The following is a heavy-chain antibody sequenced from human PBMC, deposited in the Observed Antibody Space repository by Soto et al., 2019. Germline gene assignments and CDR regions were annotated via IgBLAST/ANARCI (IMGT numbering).Heavy chain of an antibody. CDR3: ARESAAARGVYYFDY. Sequence: SVKVSCKASGVTFSSYAISWVRQAPGQGLEWMGGIIPIFGTANYAQKFQGRVTITADKSTSTAYMELSSLRSEDTAVYYCARESAAARGVYYFDYWGQGTLVTVSS. CDR2: IIPIFGTA. D-gene: IGHD2-2*01. V-gene: IGHV1-69*06. CDR1: GVTFSSYA. J-gene: IGHJ4*02.